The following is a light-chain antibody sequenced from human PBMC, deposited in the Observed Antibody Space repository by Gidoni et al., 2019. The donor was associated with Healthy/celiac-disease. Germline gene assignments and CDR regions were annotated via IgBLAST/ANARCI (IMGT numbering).Light chain of an antibody. Sequence: DIVLTHSPGTLSLSPGERATLSCRASQSVSSSYLAWYQQKPGQAPRLLIYGASSRATGIPDRFSGSGSGTDFTLTISRLEPEDFAVYYCQQYGSSPPMYTFGQGTKLEIK. J-gene: IGKJ2*01. V-gene: IGKV3-20*01. CDR2: GAS. CDR3: QQYGSSPPMYT. CDR1: QSVSSSY.